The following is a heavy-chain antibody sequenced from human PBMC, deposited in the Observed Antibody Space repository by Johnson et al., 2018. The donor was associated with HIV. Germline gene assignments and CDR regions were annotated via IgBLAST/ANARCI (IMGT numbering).Heavy chain of an antibody. V-gene: IGHV3-7*01. D-gene: IGHD3-16*02. Sequence: VQLVESGGGVVQPGGSLRLSCAASGFTFSSYWMSWVRQAPGKGLEWVANIKQDGYEKYYVDSVKGRFTISRDNSKKTLYLQMNSLTAEDTAVYYCTGENGLGESSLVFDIWGQGTMVTVSS. CDR2: IKQDGYEK. CDR1: GFTFSSYW. J-gene: IGHJ3*02. CDR3: TGENGLGESSLVFDI.